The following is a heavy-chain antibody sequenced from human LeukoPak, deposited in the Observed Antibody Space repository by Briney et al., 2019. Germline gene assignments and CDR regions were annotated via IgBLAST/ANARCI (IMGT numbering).Heavy chain of an antibody. V-gene: IGHV1-69*05. Sequence: SVKVSCKVSGGPFSSYGLSWVRQAPGQGLEWMGGINPVFVTPHYAQKFQGRVSITTDESTSTAFMELSSLRSEDTAVYYCATGGPYYDILTGYHQKPGYYYGMDVWGQGTTVTVSS. CDR3: ATGGPYYDILTGYHQKPGYYYGMDV. CDR1: GGPFSSYG. CDR2: INPVFVTP. J-gene: IGHJ6*02. D-gene: IGHD3-9*01.